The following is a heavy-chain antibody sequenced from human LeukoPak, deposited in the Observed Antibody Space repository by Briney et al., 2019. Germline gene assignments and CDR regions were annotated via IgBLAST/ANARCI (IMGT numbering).Heavy chain of an antibody. CDR1: GFTFSSYA. CDR3: AKQGSSWSYYYYCYMDV. V-gene: IGHV3-23*01. Sequence: GGSLRLSCAASGFTFSSYAMSWVRQAPGKGLEWVSAISGSGGSTYYADSVQGRFTISRDNSKNTLYLQMNSLRAEDTAVYYCAKQGSSWSYYYYCYMDVWGKGTTVTVSS. D-gene: IGHD6-13*01. J-gene: IGHJ6*03. CDR2: ISGSGGST.